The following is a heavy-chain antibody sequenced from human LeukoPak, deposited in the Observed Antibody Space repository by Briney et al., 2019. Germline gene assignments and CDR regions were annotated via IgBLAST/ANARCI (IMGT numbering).Heavy chain of an antibody. Sequence: GGSLRLSCAASGFTFSDYAMSWVRQAPGKGLEWVSTITGSGATTYYADSVKGRFTTSRDNSKNTLYLLMNSLRTDDTAVYYCAEEVGSTYPTFDYWGQGTLVTVSS. CDR3: AEEVGSTYPTFDY. J-gene: IGHJ4*02. CDR2: ITGSGATT. CDR1: GFTFSDYA. D-gene: IGHD1-26*01. V-gene: IGHV3-23*01.